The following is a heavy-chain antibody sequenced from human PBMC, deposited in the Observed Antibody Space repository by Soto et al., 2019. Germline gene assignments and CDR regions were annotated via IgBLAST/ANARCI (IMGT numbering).Heavy chain of an antibody. Sequence: GGSLRLSCAASGFTFSSYGMHWVRQAPGKGLEWVAVISYDGSNKYYADSVKGRFTISRDNSKNTLYLQMNSLRAEDTAVYYCAKDLTKYYDFWSGYSEYWGQGTRVTVSS. CDR3: AKDLTKYYDFWSGYSEY. CDR2: ISYDGSNK. CDR1: GFTFSSYG. V-gene: IGHV3-30*18. D-gene: IGHD3-3*01. J-gene: IGHJ4*02.